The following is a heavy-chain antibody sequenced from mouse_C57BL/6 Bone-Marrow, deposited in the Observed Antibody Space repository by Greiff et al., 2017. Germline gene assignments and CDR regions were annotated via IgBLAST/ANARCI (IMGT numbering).Heavy chain of an antibody. Sequence: QVQLQQSGAELMKPGASVKLSCKATGYTFTGYWIEWVKQRPGHGLEWIGEILPGSGNTNYNEKFKGKATFTADTSSNTSYMQLSSLTTEDSAVYSCASSFYSGSWFDYWGQGTTLTVSS. J-gene: IGHJ2*01. V-gene: IGHV1-9*01. CDR1: GYTFTGYW. D-gene: IGHD1-1*02. CDR2: ILPGSGNT. CDR3: ASSFYSGSWFDY.